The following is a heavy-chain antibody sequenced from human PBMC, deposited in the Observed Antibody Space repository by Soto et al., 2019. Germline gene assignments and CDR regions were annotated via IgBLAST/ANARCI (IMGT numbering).Heavy chain of an antibody. CDR2: ISGYNGNT. J-gene: IGHJ6*02. CDR3: AREGPAPYYYYGMDV. CDR1: GYSFTTYG. Sequence: QVQLVQNRGEVKKPGASVKVSCKTSGYSFTTYGISWVRQAPGQGLEWMGWISGYNGNTNYAQNLQGRVTMTTDTSTSTAYMELRSLRSDDTAVYYCAREGPAPYYYYGMDVWGQGSTVTVSS. V-gene: IGHV1-18*01.